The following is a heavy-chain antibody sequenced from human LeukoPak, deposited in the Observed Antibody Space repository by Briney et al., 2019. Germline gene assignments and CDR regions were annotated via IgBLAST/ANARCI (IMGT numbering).Heavy chain of an antibody. J-gene: IGHJ4*02. CDR1: GFTFSTYS. V-gene: IGHV3-23*01. D-gene: IGHD3-22*01. CDR3: AKKGYYDGSGYYMYYFDH. CDR2: ISGSGGTA. Sequence: TGGSLRLSCAASGFTFSTYSMNWVRQAPGKGLEWVSAISGSGGTAYYADSVKGRFTISRDNSKNTLYLQMNSLRAEDTAVYYCAKKGYYDGSGYYMYYFDHWGQGTLVTVSS.